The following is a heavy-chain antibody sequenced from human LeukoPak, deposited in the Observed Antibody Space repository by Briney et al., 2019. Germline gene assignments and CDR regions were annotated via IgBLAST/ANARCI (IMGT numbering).Heavy chain of an antibody. J-gene: IGHJ5*02. D-gene: IGHD6-13*01. Sequence: SQTLSLTCTVSGGSISNGDYYWSWIRQHPGKGLEWIGYIHYSGSTYYNPSLKSRITISVDTSKKQFSLKLSSVTAADTAVYYCARGCSAGTPHNWFDPWGQGTLVTVSS. CDR2: IHYSGST. CDR3: ARGCSAGTPHNWFDP. V-gene: IGHV4-31*03. CDR1: GGSISNGDYY.